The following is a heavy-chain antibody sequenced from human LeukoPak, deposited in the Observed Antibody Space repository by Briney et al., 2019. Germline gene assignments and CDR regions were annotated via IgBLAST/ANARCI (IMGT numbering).Heavy chain of an antibody. V-gene: IGHV1-46*01. Sequence: ASVKVSCKASGYTFTSYYMHWVRQAPGQGLEWMGIINPSGGSTSYAQKFQGRVTMTRDTSTSTVYMELSRLRSDDTAVYYCARGLYSGYVAKGHDAFDIWGQGTMVTVSS. D-gene: IGHD5-12*01. CDR2: INPSGGST. CDR3: ARGLYSGYVAKGHDAFDI. J-gene: IGHJ3*02. CDR1: GYTFTSYY.